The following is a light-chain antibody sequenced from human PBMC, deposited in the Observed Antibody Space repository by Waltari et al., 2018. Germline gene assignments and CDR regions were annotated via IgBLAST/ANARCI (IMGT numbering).Light chain of an antibody. CDR1: QSVSRY. CDR2: EAS. J-gene: IGKJ1*01. CDR3: QKYGTLPAT. V-gene: IGKV3-20*01. Sequence: EIVLTQSPGTLSLSPGERTTLSCRASQSVSRYLAWYQQKPGQAPRLLIYEASRRATVIPDRFSGSGSGTDFTLTISRLEPEDFAVYYCQKYGTLPATFGQGTKVEIK.